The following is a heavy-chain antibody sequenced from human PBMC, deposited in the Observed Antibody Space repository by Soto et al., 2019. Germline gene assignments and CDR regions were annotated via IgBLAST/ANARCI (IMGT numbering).Heavy chain of an antibody. CDR1: GGSISSSSHY. J-gene: IGHJ6*02. CDR2: IYYDGNT. Sequence: TSETLSLTCTVSGGSISSSSHYWGWIRQPPGKGLECIGNIYYDGNTYYNPSLKSRVTISLDTSKNQFSLKLSSVTAADTAVYYCARSPDSSGYYPRWYYYGMDVWGQGTTVTV. CDR3: ARSPDSSGYYPRWYYYGMDV. D-gene: IGHD3-22*01. V-gene: IGHV4-39*07.